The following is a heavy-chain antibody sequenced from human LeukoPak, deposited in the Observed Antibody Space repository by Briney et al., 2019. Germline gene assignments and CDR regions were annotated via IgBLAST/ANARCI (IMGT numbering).Heavy chain of an antibody. D-gene: IGHD3-16*01. V-gene: IGHV4-34*01. CDR2: INHSGST. J-gene: IGHJ4*02. Sequence: SETPSLTCAVYGGSFSGYYWSWIRQPPGKGLEWIGEINHSGSTNYNPSLKSRVTISVDTSKNQFSLKLSSVTAADTAVYYCARALWAGVEHYFDYWGQGTLVTVSS. CDR1: GGSFSGYY. CDR3: ARALWAGVEHYFDY.